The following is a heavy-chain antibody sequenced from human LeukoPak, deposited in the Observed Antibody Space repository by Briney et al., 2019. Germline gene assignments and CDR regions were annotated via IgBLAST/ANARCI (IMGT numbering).Heavy chain of an antibody. D-gene: IGHD3-16*01. CDR1: GFTFSIYA. J-gene: IGHJ3*02. Sequence: GRSLRLSCAASGFTFSIYAMHWVRQAPGKGLEWVAVISYDGSNTYYADSVKGRFTISRDNSKDTLYLQMNSLRAEDMALYYCAKELTPGGADDAFDIWGQGTMVTVSS. CDR3: AKELTPGGADDAFDI. V-gene: IGHV3-30*04. CDR2: ISYDGSNT.